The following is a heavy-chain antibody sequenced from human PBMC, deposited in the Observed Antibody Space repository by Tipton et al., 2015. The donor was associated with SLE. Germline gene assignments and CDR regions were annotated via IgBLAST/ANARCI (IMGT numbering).Heavy chain of an antibody. D-gene: IGHD4-17*01. V-gene: IGHV4-34*01. CDR3: ARAPNYGDYALFDY. J-gene: IGHJ4*02. CDR2: INHSGST. Sequence: LRLSCAVYGGSLDSYYWSWIRQPPGKGLEWIGEINHSGSTNYNPSLKSRVTISVDTSKNQFSLKLSSVTAADTAVYYCARAPNYGDYALFDYWGQGTLVTVSS. CDR1: GGSLDSYY.